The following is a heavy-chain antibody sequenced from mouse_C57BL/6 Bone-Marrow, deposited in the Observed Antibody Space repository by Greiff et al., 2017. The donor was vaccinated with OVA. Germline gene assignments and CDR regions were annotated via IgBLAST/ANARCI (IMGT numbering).Heavy chain of an antibody. CDR2: ISSGGDYI. J-gene: IGHJ3*01. Sequence: EVMLVESGEGLVKPGGSLKLSCAASGFTFSSYAMSWVRQTPEKRLEWVAYISSGGDYIYYADTVKGRFTISRDNARNTLYLQMSSLKSEDTAMYYCTREGTAQDAYWGQGTLVTVSA. CDR3: TREGTAQDAY. CDR1: GFTFSSYA. D-gene: IGHD3-2*02. V-gene: IGHV5-9-1*02.